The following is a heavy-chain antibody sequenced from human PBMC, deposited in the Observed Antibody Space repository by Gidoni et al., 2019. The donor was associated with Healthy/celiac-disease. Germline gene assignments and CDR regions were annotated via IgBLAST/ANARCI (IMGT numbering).Heavy chain of an antibody. V-gene: IGHV2-26*01. D-gene: IGHD6-13*01. CDR3: ARIRGGSSSWYWDYWYFDL. CDR1: GFSLSNARMG. J-gene: IGHJ2*01. Sequence: QVTLKESGPVLVKPTETLTLTCTVSGFSLSNARMGVSWIRQPPGKALEWLAHIFSNDEKSYSTSLKSRLTISKDTSKSQVVLTMTNMDPVDTATYYCARIRGGSSSWYWDYWYFDLWGRGTLVTVSS. CDR2: IFSNDEK.